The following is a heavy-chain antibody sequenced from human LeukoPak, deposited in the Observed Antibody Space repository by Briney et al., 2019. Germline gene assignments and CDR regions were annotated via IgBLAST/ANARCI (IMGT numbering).Heavy chain of an antibody. Sequence: SVKVSCKTSGYSFTGYYIHWVRQAPGQGFEWLGWINPNSDGTNYAQKFQDSVSMTRDTSINTAYMEMSSLRLDDTDVYYCARGVAAAGSRLDPWGQGTLITVSS. CDR1: GYSFTGYY. D-gene: IGHD6-13*01. J-gene: IGHJ5*02. CDR3: ARGVAAAGSRLDP. V-gene: IGHV1-2*02. CDR2: INPNSDGT.